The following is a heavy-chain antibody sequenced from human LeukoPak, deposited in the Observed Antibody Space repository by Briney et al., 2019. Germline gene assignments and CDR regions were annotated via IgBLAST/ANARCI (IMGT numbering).Heavy chain of an antibody. V-gene: IGHV3-30*02. D-gene: IGHD1-26*01. CDR1: GFTFSSYS. J-gene: IGHJ4*02. Sequence: PGGSLRLSCAASGFTFSSYSMNWVRQAPGKGLEWVAFIRYDGSKTYYADSVKGRFTISRDNSKNTMYLQMNSLRPGDTSNYCAKVLPYSGSHHTLEYWGQGTLVTVSS. CDR3: AKVLPYSGSHHTLEY. CDR2: IRYDGSKT.